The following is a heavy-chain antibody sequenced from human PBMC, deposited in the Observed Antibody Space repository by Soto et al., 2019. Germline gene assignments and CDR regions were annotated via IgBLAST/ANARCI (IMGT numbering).Heavy chain of an antibody. D-gene: IGHD3-10*01. CDR3: ARATMVRGVTPGINWFDP. CDR2: IYYSGST. V-gene: IGHV4-61*01. CDR1: GGSVSSGSYY. J-gene: IGHJ5*02. Sequence: SETLSLTCTVSGGSVSSGSYYWSWIRQPPGKGLEWIGYIYYSGSTNYNPSLKSRVTISVDTSKNQFSLKLSSVTAADTAVYYCARATMVRGVTPGINWFDPWGQRTLVTVSS.